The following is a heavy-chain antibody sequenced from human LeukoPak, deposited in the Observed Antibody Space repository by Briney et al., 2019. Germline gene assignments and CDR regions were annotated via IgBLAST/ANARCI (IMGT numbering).Heavy chain of an antibody. CDR1: GFTSNYFW. V-gene: IGHV3-74*01. Sequence: GGSLRLSCAASGFTSNYFWMHWVRQVPGKGLVWVSGIYNDGTATYYADSVKGRFTISRDNAKNTVYLQMNGLRAEDTTVYYCATVSEYWGQGTLVTVSS. J-gene: IGHJ4*02. CDR3: ATVSEY. CDR2: IYNDGTAT.